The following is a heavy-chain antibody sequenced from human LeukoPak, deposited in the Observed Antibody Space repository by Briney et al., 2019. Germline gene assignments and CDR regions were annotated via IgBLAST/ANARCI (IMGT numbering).Heavy chain of an antibody. CDR2: IYYSGST. CDR1: GGSISSSSYY. Sequence: SETLSLTCTVSGGSISSSSYYWGWIRQPPGKGLEWIGSIYYSGSTYYNPSLKSRVTISVDTSKNQFSLKLSSVTAADTAVYYCARQYSSGWPYYYYYYMDVWGKGTTVTISS. J-gene: IGHJ6*03. CDR3: ARQYSSGWPYYYYYYMDV. V-gene: IGHV4-39*01. D-gene: IGHD6-19*01.